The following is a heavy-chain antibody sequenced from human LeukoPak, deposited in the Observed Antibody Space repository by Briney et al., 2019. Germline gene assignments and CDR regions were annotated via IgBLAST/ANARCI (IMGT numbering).Heavy chain of an antibody. Sequence: SETLSLTCTGSGASISRYYWSWLPQAQGKGLEWIGXXXXSETTNYNPSLKSRVAMSLYTSRSQFSLRLRPVTAADTALYFCAGGGYCSSSSCFAPLFDWWGRGTLVTVSS. J-gene: IGHJ4*02. CDR3: AGGGYCSSSSCFAPLFDW. D-gene: IGHD2-2*01. V-gene: IGHV4-59*01. CDR2: XXXSETT. CDR1: GASISRYY.